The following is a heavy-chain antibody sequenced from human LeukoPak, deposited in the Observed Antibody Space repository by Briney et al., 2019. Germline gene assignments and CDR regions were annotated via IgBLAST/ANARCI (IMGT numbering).Heavy chain of an antibody. Sequence: GDSVMVSCKASGYTFSDFFIHWVRQAPGQELEWMGSIDPTIGGTRNAQRFQGRVSMTRDTSMSTAYMELIRLTSGDTAVYFCAREYYDNNGRKYGFDVWGQGTVVTVSS. D-gene: IGHD3-22*01. CDR3: AREYYDNNGRKYGFDV. CDR1: GYTFSDFF. J-gene: IGHJ3*01. V-gene: IGHV1-2*02. CDR2: IDPTIGGT.